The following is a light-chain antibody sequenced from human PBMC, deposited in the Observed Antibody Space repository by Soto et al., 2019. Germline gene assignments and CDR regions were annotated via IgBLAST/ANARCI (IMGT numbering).Light chain of an antibody. V-gene: IGLV1-44*01. J-gene: IGLJ3*02. CDR3: AAWDDSLRSWV. Sequence: QSVLTQPPSASGTPGQIVAISCSGSSSNIGSNTVTWYQQLPGTAPKLLIYSTSQRSSGVPGRFSGSKSGASASLAISGLRSEDEADYFCAAWDDSLRSWVFGGGTQLTVL. CDR2: STS. CDR1: SSNIGSNT.